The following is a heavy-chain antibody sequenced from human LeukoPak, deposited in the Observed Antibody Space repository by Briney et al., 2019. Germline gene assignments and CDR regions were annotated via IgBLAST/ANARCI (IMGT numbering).Heavy chain of an antibody. D-gene: IGHD3-22*01. Sequence: ASVKVSCKASGYTFTGYYMHWVRQAPGQGLEWMGRINPNSGGTNYAQKFQGRVTMTRDTSISTAYMELSRLRSDDTAVYYCARANYYHSSGDDAFDIWGHGTMVTVSS. CDR1: GYTFTGYY. V-gene: IGHV1-2*06. CDR2: INPNSGGT. CDR3: ARANYYHSSGDDAFDI. J-gene: IGHJ3*02.